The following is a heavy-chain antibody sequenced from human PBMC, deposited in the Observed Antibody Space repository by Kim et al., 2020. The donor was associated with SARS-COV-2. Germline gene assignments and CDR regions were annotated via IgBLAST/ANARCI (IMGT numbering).Heavy chain of an antibody. CDR1: GYTFTSYG. CDR3: ARDGSPPDIVVVPAAMGFDY. D-gene: IGHD2-2*01. CDR2: ISAYNGNT. V-gene: IGHV1-18*04. J-gene: IGHJ4*02. Sequence: ASVKVSCKASGYTFTSYGISWVRQAPGQGLEWMGWISAYNGNTNYAQKLQGRVTMTTDTSTSTAYMELRSLRSDDTAVYYCARDGSPPDIVVVPAAMGFDYWGQGTLVTVSS.